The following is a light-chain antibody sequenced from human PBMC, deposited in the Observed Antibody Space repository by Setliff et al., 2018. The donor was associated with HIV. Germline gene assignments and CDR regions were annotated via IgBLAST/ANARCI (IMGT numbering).Light chain of an antibody. CDR1: TSDIGAFNF. Sequence: QSALTQPASVSGPPGQPITISCTGTTSDIGAFNFVSWYQQHPGKAPKLIIYEVNYRPSGVSTRFSGSKSGNTASLTISGLQAEDEADYYCNSYRSRSTYVSGTGTKVTVL. CDR2: EVN. CDR3: NSYRSRSTYV. V-gene: IGLV2-14*01. J-gene: IGLJ1*01.